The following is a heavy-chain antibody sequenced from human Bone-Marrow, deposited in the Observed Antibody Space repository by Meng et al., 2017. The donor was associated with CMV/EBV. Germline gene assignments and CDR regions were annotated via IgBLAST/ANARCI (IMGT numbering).Heavy chain of an antibody. CDR2: FDPEDGET. CDR3: ARDRQWSTVLDY. V-gene: IGHV1-24*01. Sequence: ASVKVSCKVSGYTLTELSMHWVRQAPGKGLEWMGGFDPEDGETIYAQKFQGRVTMTRDTSISTVYMELSRLRSDDTAVYYCARDRQWSTVLDYWGQGTLVTVSS. CDR1: GYTLTELS. J-gene: IGHJ4*02. D-gene: IGHD2-15*01.